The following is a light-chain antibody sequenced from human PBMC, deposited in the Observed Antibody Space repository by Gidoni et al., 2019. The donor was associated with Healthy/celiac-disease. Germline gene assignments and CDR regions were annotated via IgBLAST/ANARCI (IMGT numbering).Light chain of an antibody. CDR3: CSYAGSSTFV. CDR1: SSDVGSYNL. V-gene: IGLV2-23*02. Sequence: QSALTQPASVSGSPGQSITISCTGTSSDVGSYNLVSWYQQHPGKAPKLIIYEVSKRPSGVSNRFSGSNSGNTASLTLSGLQAEDEADYYCCSYAGSSTFVFGTGTKVTVL. J-gene: IGLJ1*01. CDR2: EVS.